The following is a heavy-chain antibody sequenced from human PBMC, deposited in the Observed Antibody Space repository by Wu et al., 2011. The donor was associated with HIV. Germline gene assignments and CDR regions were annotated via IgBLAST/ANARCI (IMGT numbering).Heavy chain of an antibody. CDR2: IIPNSGGT. V-gene: IGHV1-2*02. Sequence: QVQLVQSGAEVKKPGSSVKVSCKASGGTFSNYAINWVRQAPGQGLEWMGRIIPNSGGTNYAQKFQGRVTMTRDTSISAAYMELRRLRSDDTAVYYCASCYNGWDSRAFCVYWGQGTLVTVSS. J-gene: IGHJ4*02. CDR3: ASCYNGWDSRAFCVY. D-gene: IGHD3-22*01. CDR1: GGTFSNYA.